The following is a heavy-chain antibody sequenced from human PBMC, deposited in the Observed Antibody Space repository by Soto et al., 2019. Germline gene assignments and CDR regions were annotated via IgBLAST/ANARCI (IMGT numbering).Heavy chain of an antibody. CDR1: GGSVSSGSYY. CDR3: ARAPDTAMVQGDYSYYYGMDV. CDR2: IYYSGST. V-gene: IGHV4-61*01. J-gene: IGHJ6*02. D-gene: IGHD5-18*01. Sequence: SETRSLTCTVSGGSVSSGSYYWSWIRQPPGKGLEWIGYIYYSGSTNYNPSLKSRVTISVDTPKNQFSLKLSSVTAADTAVYYCARAPDTAMVQGDYSYYYGMDVWAKGPRSPSP.